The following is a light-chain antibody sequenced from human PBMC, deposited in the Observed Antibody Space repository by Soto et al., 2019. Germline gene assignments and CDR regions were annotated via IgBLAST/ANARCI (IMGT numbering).Light chain of an antibody. Sequence: DIQMTQSPSTLSASVGDRVTITCRASQSVNHWVAWFQQKPGKAPKLLIYETSVLERGVPSRFSGSGSGTEFTLTISSLQPDDFATYYCQQYTLYWTFGQGTKVEIK. V-gene: IGKV1-5*03. J-gene: IGKJ1*01. CDR2: ETS. CDR1: QSVNHW. CDR3: QQYTLYWT.